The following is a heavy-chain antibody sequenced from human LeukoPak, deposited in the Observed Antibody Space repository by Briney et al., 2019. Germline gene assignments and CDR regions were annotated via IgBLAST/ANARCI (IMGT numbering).Heavy chain of an antibody. V-gene: IGHV4-39*01. D-gene: IGHD1-26*01. J-gene: IGHJ4*02. Sequence: ASETLSLTCTVSGGFISSNIHYWDWIRPPPGKGLEWIGNIYYSGSTYYNPSLKSRVTISVDTSKNQFSLKLSSVTAADSAVYYCARRGRVGATTYFDYWGQGTLVTVSS. CDR2: IYYSGST. CDR1: GGFISSNIHY. CDR3: ARRGRVGATTYFDY.